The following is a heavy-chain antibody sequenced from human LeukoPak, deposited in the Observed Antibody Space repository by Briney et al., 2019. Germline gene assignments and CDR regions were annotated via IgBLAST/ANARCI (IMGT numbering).Heavy chain of an antibody. CDR1: GFTFSSYA. J-gene: IGHJ4*02. CDR2: ISSNGGST. V-gene: IGHV3-64*01. D-gene: IGHD6-13*01. Sequence: QSGGSLRLSCAASGFTFSSYAMHWVRQAPGKGLEYVSAISSNGGSTYYANSVKGRFTISRDNSKNTLYLQMGSLRAEDMAVYYCARELSSWYGYYFDYWGQGTLVTVSS. CDR3: ARELSSWYGYYFDY.